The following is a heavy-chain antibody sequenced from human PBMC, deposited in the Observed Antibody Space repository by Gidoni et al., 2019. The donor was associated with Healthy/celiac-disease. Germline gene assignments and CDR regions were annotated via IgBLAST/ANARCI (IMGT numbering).Heavy chain of an antibody. Sequence: QVQLQESGPGLVKPSGTLSLTCTVSGGSISSYYWSWIRQPPGKGLEWIGYIYYSGSTNYNPSLKSRVTISVDTSKNQFSLKLSSVTAADTAVYYCARGTARTYYYDSSGSFDYWGQGTLVTVSS. CDR2: IYYSGST. CDR1: GGSISSYY. V-gene: IGHV4-59*01. J-gene: IGHJ4*02. D-gene: IGHD3-22*01. CDR3: ARGTARTYYYDSSGSFDY.